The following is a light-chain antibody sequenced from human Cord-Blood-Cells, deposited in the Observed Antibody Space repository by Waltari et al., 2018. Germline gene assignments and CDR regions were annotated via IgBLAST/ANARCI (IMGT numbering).Light chain of an antibody. CDR3: NSRDSSGNHLV. V-gene: IGLV3-19*01. CDR1: SLRSYY. J-gene: IGLJ2*01. CDR2: GKN. Sequence: SSELTQDPAVSVAWGQTVRMRCQGESLRSYYASWYQQKPGQAPVLVIYGKNNRPSGIPDRFSGSSSGNTASLTITGAQAEDEADYYCNSRDSSGNHLVFGGGTKLTVL.